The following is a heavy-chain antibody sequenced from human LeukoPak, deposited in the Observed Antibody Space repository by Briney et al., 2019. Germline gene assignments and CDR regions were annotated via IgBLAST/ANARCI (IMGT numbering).Heavy chain of an antibody. Sequence: PSETLSLTCAVYGGSFSGYYWSWIRQPPGKGLEWIGEINHSGSTNYNPSLKSRVTISVDTSKNQFSLKLSSVTAADTAVCYCARGGLRIAAAGTFDYWGQGTLVTVSS. V-gene: IGHV4-34*01. D-gene: IGHD6-13*01. CDR1: GGSFSGYY. J-gene: IGHJ4*02. CDR2: INHSGST. CDR3: ARGGLRIAAAGTFDY.